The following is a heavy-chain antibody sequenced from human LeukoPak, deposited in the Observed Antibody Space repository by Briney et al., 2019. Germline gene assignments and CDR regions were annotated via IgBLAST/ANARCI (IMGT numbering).Heavy chain of an antibody. CDR2: IYSGGST. Sequence: GGSLRLSCAASGFTVNSNYMSWDRQAPGKGPELGSVIYSGGSTYYADSVKGRFTISRDNSKNKLYLQMKIRRAEDTAVYYCASRDVRGGYYTSGAFDIWGQGTMVTVSS. V-gene: IGHV3-66*02. CDR3: ASRDVRGGYYTSGAFDI. J-gene: IGHJ3*02. D-gene: IGHD3-3*01. CDR1: GFTVNSNY.